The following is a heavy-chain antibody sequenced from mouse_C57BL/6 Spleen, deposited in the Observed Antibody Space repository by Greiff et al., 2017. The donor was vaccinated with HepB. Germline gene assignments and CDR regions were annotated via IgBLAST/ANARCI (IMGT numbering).Heavy chain of an antibody. D-gene: IGHD2-3*01. CDR3: GRSYDGYALLYFDV. CDR1: GYTFTDYN. CDR2: INPNNGGT. J-gene: IGHJ1*03. Sequence: EVQLQQSGPELVKPGASVKIPCKASGYTFTDYNMDWVKQSHGKSLEWIGDINPNNGGTIYNQKFKGKATLTVDKSSSTAYMELRSLTSEDTAVYYCGRSYDGYALLYFDVWGTGTTVTVSS. V-gene: IGHV1-18*01.